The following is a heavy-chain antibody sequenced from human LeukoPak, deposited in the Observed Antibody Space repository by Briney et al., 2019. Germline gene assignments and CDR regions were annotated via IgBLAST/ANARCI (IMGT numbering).Heavy chain of an antibody. CDR3: AREYYDILTGYSPQFDY. V-gene: IGHV4-34*01. D-gene: IGHD3-9*01. Sequence: SETLSLTCAVYGGSFSGYYWSWIRQPPGKGLEWIGEINHSGSTNYNPSLKSRVTISVDTSKNQFSLKLSSVTAADTAVYYCAREYYDILTGYSPQFDYWGQGTLVTVSS. CDR2: INHSGST. CDR1: GGSFSGYY. J-gene: IGHJ4*02.